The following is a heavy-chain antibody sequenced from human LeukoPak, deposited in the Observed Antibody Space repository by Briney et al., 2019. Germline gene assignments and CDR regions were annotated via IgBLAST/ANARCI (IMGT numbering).Heavy chain of an antibody. Sequence: SETLSLTCTVSGGSISSSSYYWGWIRQPPGKGLEWIGSIYYSGSTYYNPSLKSRVTISVDTSKNQFSLKLSSVTAADTAVYYCARAITYYDFSSGYYSYYYMDVWGKGTSVTVSS. CDR2: IYYSGST. D-gene: IGHD3-3*01. CDR3: ARAITYYDFSSGYYSYYYMDV. CDR1: GGSISSSSYY. V-gene: IGHV4-39*07. J-gene: IGHJ6*03.